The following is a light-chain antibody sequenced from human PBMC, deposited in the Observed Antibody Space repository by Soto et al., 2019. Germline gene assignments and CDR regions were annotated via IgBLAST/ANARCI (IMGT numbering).Light chain of an antibody. CDR2: GAS. J-gene: IGKJ3*01. Sequence: EIVLTQSPGTLSLSPGERATLSCRASQSVSSSYLAWYQQKPGQAPRLLIYGASSRATGIPDRFSGSGSGTDFTLTISRLEPEDVATYFCQKYNSAPFTFGPGTTVDIK. CDR3: QKYNSAPFT. V-gene: IGKV3-20*01. CDR1: QSVSSSY.